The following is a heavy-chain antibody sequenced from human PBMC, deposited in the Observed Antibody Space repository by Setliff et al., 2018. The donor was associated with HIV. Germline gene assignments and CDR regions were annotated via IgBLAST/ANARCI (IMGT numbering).Heavy chain of an antibody. J-gene: IGHJ6*03. CDR2: IYYSGST. D-gene: IGHD5-12*01. CDR1: GGSISSGGYY. Sequence: SETLSLTCTVSGGSISSGGYYWSWIRQHPGKGLEWIGYIYYSGSTYYNPSLKSRVTISIDTSKNQLSLKLSSVTAADTAVYYCARGLVVVTDSDYDTNYYYYYYMDVWCKGTTVTV. CDR3: ARGLVVVTDSDYDTNYYYYYYMDV. V-gene: IGHV4-31*02.